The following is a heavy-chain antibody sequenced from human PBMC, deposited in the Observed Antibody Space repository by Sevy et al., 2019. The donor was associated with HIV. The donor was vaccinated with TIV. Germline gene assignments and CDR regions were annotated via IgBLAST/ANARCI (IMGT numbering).Heavy chain of an antibody. CDR3: ARLTTQPTSDLYGLDV. CDR1: GYIFTDYY. Sequence: ASVKVSCKASGYIFTDYYIHWVRQAPGQGVEWMAWINSDSGVTNYAQRFQGEVTVTRDPSLSTAYLELTNLKSNDTAIYYCARLTTQPTSDLYGLDVWGQRTTVTVSS. J-gene: IGHJ6*02. V-gene: IGHV1-2*02. D-gene: IGHD4-17*01. CDR2: INSDSGVT.